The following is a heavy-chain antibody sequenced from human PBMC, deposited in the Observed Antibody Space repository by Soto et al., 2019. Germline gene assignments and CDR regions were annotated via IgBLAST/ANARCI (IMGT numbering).Heavy chain of an antibody. J-gene: IGHJ4*02. CDR3: ARTAGYYRGRHFDF. V-gene: IGHV2-70*04. CDR2: IDWDDDK. CDR1: GFSLRTTGMR. D-gene: IGHD3-10*01. Sequence: SGPTLVNPTQTLTLTCTFSGFSLRTTGMRVSWIRQPPGKALEWLARIDWDDDKFYSTSLKTRLTISKDTSENQVVLTMTNMDPVDTATYYCARTAGYYRGRHFDFWGQGTLVTSPQ.